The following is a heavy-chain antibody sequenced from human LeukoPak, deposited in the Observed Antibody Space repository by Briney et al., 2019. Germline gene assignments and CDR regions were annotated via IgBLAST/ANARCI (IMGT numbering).Heavy chain of an antibody. CDR1: GFTFSTYS. CDR2: ISSSSSTI. D-gene: IGHD2-8*01. V-gene: IGHV3-48*04. J-gene: IGHJ4*02. CDR3: VRGCPSTSAACYDY. Sequence: GGSLRLSCAASGFTFSTYSMTWVRQAPGKGLEWVSHISSSSSTIYYADSVRGRFTISRDNAKNSLFLQMSSLRAEDTAVYYCVRGCPSTSAACYDYWGQGTLVAVSS.